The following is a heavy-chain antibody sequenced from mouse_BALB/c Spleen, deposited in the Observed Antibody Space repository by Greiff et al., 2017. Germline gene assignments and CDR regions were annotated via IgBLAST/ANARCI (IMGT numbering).Heavy chain of an antibody. CDR2: IWRGGST. CDR1: GFSLTSYG. V-gene: IGHV2-5-1*01. D-gene: IGHD2-10*01. CDR3: AKKEGTYYGLYYDAMDY. J-gene: IGHJ4*01. Sequence: QVQLQQSGPSLVQPSQSLSISCTVSGFSLTSYGVHWVRQSPGKGLEWLGVIWRGGSTDYYAAFMSRLSITKDNSKGQVFFKMNSLQADDTAIYYCAKKEGTYYGLYYDAMDYWGQGTSVTVSS.